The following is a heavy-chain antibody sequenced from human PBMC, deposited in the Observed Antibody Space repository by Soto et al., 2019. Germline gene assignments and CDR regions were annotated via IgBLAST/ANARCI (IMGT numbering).Heavy chain of an antibody. CDR1: GGSISSGGYY. D-gene: IGHD3-3*02. CDR2: IYYSGST. CDR3: ARHDSIEPGFEP. J-gene: IGHJ5*02. Sequence: SETLSLTCTVSGGSISSGGYYWSWIRQHPGKGLEWIGYIYYSGSTYYNPSLKSRVTISVDTSKNQFSLKLSSVTAADTAVYYCARHDSIEPGFEPWGQGTLVTVSS. V-gene: IGHV4-39*01.